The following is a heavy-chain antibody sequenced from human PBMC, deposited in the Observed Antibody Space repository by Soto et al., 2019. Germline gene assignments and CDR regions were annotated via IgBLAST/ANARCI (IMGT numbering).Heavy chain of an antibody. CDR2: ISRDGSNK. V-gene: IGHV3-30*04. CDR3: ARSRNSAVADSFDV. Sequence: QVQVVESGGGVVQPGRSLSLSCAASGFTFSRYAIHWVRQATGQGLEWVAVISRDGSNKYYVDSVKGRFTISRDNSKNTLYLQMNSLRDEDTAVYYCARSRNSAVADSFDVLGQGTLVTVAS. J-gene: IGHJ4*02. CDR1: GFTFSRYA. D-gene: IGHD3-10*01.